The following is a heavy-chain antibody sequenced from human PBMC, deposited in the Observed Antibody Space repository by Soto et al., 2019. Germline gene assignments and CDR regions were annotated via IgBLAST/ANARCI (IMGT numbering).Heavy chain of an antibody. D-gene: IGHD1-1*01. CDR3: VGTGTRDDY. CDR1: GASVSSGDYY. CDR2: IYNSAGS. J-gene: IGHJ4*02. Sequence: SETLSRTCPVSGASVSSGDYYWSCIRQPPGKGMEWIGYIYNSAGSYYNPSLKGRLTISIDTSENQLSLRLNSVTAADTAIYYCVGTGTRDDYWGRGTLVT. V-gene: IGHV4-30-4*01.